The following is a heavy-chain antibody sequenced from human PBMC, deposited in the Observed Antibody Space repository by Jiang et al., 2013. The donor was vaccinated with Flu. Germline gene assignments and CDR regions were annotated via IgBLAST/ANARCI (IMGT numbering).Heavy chain of an antibody. J-gene: IGHJ3*02. CDR2: ISSSSSTI. Sequence: VQLVESGGGLVQPGGSLRLSCAASGFTFSSYSMNWVRQAPGKGLEWVSYISSSSSTIYYADSVKGRFTISRDNAKNSLYLQMNSLRDEDTAVYYCARDRGASGLYYDFWSGSGPDAFDIWAKGQWSPSLQ. CDR1: GFTFSSYS. V-gene: IGHV3-48*02. D-gene: IGHD3-3*01. CDR3: ARDRGASGLYYDFWSGSGPDAFDI.